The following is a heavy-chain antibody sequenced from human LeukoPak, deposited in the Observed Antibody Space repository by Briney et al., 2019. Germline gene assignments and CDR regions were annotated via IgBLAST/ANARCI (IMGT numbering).Heavy chain of an antibody. CDR1: GGSISSSSYY. CDR2: IYYSGST. J-gene: IGHJ3*02. V-gene: IGHV4-39*07. CDR3: ARSLGGNNGFDI. Sequence: SETLSLTCTVSGGSISSSSYYWGWIRQPPGKGLEWIGSIYYSGSTYYNPSLKSRVTISVDTSKNQFSLKLSSVTAADTAVYYRARSLGGNNGFDIWGQGTSVTVSS. D-gene: IGHD3-3*01.